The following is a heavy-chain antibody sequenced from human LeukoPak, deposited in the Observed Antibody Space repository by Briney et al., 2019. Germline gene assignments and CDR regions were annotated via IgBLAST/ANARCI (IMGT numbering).Heavy chain of an antibody. D-gene: IGHD4-17*01. CDR3: ADFSTVTDAFDI. J-gene: IGHJ3*02. CDR2: LDPEDGET. CDR1: GYTLTELA. Sequence: ASVKVSCKVSGYTLTELAMHWVRQAPGKGLEWMGGLDPEDGETIYAQKFQGRVTMTEDTSTDTAYMELSSLRSEDTAVYYCADFSTVTDAFDIWGQGTMVPVSS. V-gene: IGHV1-24*01.